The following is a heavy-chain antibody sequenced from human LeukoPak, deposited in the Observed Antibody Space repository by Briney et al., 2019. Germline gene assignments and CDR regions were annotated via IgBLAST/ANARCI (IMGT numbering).Heavy chain of an antibody. Sequence: ASVKVSCKASGYTFTGYYMHWVRQAPGQGLEWMGWINPNSGGTNYAQKFQGRVTMTRDTSISTAYMELSRLRSDDTAVYYCARGSLGYSYETVLYGMDVWGQGTTVTVSS. CDR1: GYTFTGYY. V-gene: IGHV1-2*02. D-gene: IGHD5-18*01. CDR3: ARGSLGYSYETVLYGMDV. J-gene: IGHJ6*02. CDR2: INPNSGGT.